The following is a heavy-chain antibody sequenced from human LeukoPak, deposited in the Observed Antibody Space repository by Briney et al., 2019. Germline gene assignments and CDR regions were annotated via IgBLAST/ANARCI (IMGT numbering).Heavy chain of an antibody. V-gene: IGHV3-23*01. CDR3: AKDGGLWVSAHWGDS. Sequence: GGSLRLSCAASGFTFSTYTMSWVRQAPGKGLEWVSTITTSDGNTYYADSVKGRFTVSRDNSKNTLFLQKNRLRAEDTAVYYCAKDGGLWVSAHWGDSWGRGTLVTVSS. D-gene: IGHD7-27*01. CDR1: GFTFSTYT. CDR2: ITTSDGNT. J-gene: IGHJ4*02.